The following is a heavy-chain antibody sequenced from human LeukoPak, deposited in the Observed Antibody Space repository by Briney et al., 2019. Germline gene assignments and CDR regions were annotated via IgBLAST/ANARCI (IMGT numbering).Heavy chain of an antibody. D-gene: IGHD5-24*01. V-gene: IGHV4-59*01. Sequence: SETLSLTCTVSGGSISSYYWSWIRQPPGKGLEWLGYIYYSGSTNYNPSLKSRVTISVDTSKNQFSLKLSSVTAADTAVYYCARVLLERWLQTDHWYFDLWGRGTLVTVSS. CDR3: ARVLLERWLQTDHWYFDL. CDR1: GGSISSYY. J-gene: IGHJ2*01. CDR2: IYYSGST.